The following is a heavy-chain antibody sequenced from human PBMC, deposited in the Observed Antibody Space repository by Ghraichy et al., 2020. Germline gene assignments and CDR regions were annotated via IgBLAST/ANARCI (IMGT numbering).Heavy chain of an antibody. J-gene: IGHJ4*02. V-gene: IGHV3-7*03. CDR2: IKQDGSEK. CDR1: GFTFSSYW. CDR3: ARVYSYGYAFDY. Sequence: GESLNISCAASGFTFSSYWMSWVRQAPGKGLEWVANIKQDGSEKYYVDSVKGRFTISRDNAKNSLYLQMNSLRAEDTAVYYCARVYSYGYAFDYWGQGTLVTVSS. D-gene: IGHD5-18*01.